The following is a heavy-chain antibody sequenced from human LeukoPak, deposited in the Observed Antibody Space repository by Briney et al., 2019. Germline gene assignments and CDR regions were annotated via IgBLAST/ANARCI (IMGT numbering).Heavy chain of an antibody. Sequence: ASVKVSCKASGYSFTNYDINWVRQATGQGLEWMGWMNPNSGNTAYAQKFQGRVTMTRNTSISTAYTELSSLKSEDTAVYFCARADYDTSASTRKQIDYWGQGTLVTVSS. CDR1: GYSFTNYD. CDR3: ARADYDTSASTRKQIDY. CDR2: MNPNSGNT. V-gene: IGHV1-8*01. J-gene: IGHJ4*02. D-gene: IGHD3-22*01.